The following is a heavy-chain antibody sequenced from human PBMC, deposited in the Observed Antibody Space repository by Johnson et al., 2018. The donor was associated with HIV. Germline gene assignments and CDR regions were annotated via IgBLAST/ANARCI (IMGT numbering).Heavy chain of an antibody. CDR3: AKGTAMDM. D-gene: IGHD5-18*01. Sequence: VQLVESGGGLIQPGGSLRLSCAASGFTVSSNYMSWVRQAPGKGLEWVSVIYSGGSTYYADSVKGRFTISRDSPKNTLNLQMNSLRTEDTAVYYCAKGTAMDMWGQVTMVTVSS. CDR2: IYSGGST. V-gene: IGHV3-66*03. CDR1: GFTVSSNY. J-gene: IGHJ3*01.